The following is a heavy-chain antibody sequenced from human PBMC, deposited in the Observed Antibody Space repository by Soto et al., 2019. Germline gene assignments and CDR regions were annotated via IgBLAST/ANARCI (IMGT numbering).Heavy chain of an antibody. CDR1: GCTITGYY. D-gene: IGHD2-21*01. J-gene: IGHJ4*02. CDR3: ARGEGGPRWGSIDY. V-gene: IGHV1-2*04. CDR2: INPNSGGT. Sequence: GASVKVSCKEGGCTITGYYLHWVRQAPGQGLEWMGWINPNSGGTNYAQKFQGWVTMTRDTSISTAYMELSRLRSDDTAVYYCARGEGGPRWGSIDYWGQGTLVTVSS.